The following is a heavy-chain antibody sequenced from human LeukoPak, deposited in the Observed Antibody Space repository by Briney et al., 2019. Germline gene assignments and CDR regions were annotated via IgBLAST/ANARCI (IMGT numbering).Heavy chain of an antibody. Sequence: SETLSLTCTVSGGSISSSSYYWGWIRQPPGKGLEWIGSIYYSGSTYYNPSLKSRVTISVDTSKSQFSLKLSSVTAADTAVYYCARVGYSGLLWFGELSSPYWGQGTLVTVSS. CDR1: GGSISSSSYY. V-gene: IGHV4-39*07. J-gene: IGHJ4*02. CDR3: ARVGYSGLLWFGELSSPY. CDR2: IYYSGST. D-gene: IGHD3-10*01.